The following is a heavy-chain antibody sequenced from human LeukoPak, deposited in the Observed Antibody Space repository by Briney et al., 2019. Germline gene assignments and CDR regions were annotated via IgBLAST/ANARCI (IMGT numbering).Heavy chain of an antibody. Sequence: SETLSLTCTVSRGSIISYYWGWIRHPPGKGLGWIGYIYYSGSTIYNPSLKSRVTISVDTSKNQFSLKLSSVTAADTAVYYCARGYSGYDYFDYWGQGTLVTVSS. D-gene: IGHD5-12*01. CDR2: IYYSGST. CDR1: RGSIISYY. J-gene: IGHJ4*02. V-gene: IGHV4-59*01. CDR3: ARGYSGYDYFDY.